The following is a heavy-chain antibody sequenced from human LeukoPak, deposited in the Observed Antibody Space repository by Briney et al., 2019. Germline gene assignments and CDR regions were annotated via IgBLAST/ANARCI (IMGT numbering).Heavy chain of an antibody. CDR3: AKDWGGVDY. CDR2: ISYDGSNK. V-gene: IGHV3-30*18. CDR1: GFTFSSYG. Sequence: PGGSLRLSCAASGFTFSSYGMHWVRQAPGKGLEWVAVISYDGSNKYYADSVKGRFTISRDNSKNTLYLQMNSLRAEDTAVYYCAKDWGGVDYWGQGTLVTVSS. J-gene: IGHJ4*02. D-gene: IGHD3-16*01.